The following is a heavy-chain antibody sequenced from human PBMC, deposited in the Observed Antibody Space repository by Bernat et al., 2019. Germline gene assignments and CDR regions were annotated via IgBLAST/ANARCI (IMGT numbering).Heavy chain of an antibody. V-gene: IGHV3-49*03. D-gene: IGHD1-1*01. CDR1: GFTFGDYG. J-gene: IGHJ4*02. CDR3: TRAEGSWNDGKHFDY. Sequence: EVQLEESGGGLVQPGRSLRLSCTVSGFTFGDYGVTWFRQTPGKGLEWVSYIRGKTYGGTTEYAASVKGRFTISTDESKSTAYLQMNSLRDEDTAVYFCTRAEGSWNDGKHFDYWGPGTLVTVSS. CDR2: IRGKTYGGTT.